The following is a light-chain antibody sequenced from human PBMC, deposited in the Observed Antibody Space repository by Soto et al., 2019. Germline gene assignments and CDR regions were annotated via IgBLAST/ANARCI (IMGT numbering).Light chain of an antibody. CDR1: SSDVGGYNY. V-gene: IGLV2-14*01. CDR3: SSYTISSTLVV. Sequence: QSALTQPASVSGSPGQSITISCTGTSSDVGGYNYVSWYQQHPEKAPKLMIYEVSNRPSGVSNRFSGSRSGNTASLTISGLQAEDEADYYCSSYTISSTLVVFGGGTKLTVL. CDR2: EVS. J-gene: IGLJ2*01.